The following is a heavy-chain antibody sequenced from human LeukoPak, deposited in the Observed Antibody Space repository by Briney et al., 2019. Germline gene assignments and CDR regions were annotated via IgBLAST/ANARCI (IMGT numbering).Heavy chain of an antibody. V-gene: IGHV6-1*01. J-gene: IGHJ4*02. D-gene: IGHD2/OR15-2a*01. CDR2: TYYRSKWYS. Sequence: SQTLSLTCAISGDSVSGNSVAWNWIRQSPSRGLEWLGRTYYRSKWYSDYAVSVKSRITINPDTSKNQFSLQLNSATPEDTAIYFCARGSMSYLDFWGQGTLVAVSS. CDR3: ARGSMSYLDF. CDR1: GDSVSGNSVA.